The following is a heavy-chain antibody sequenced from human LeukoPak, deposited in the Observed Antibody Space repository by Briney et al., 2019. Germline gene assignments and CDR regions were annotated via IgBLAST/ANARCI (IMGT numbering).Heavy chain of an antibody. CDR3: AKALTSYYNDMYV. CDR2: IRGNGSST. Sequence: GWSLRLSCAASRLTLRRYAMSWVRPAPARGRAGVSDIRGNGSSTYYADSVKGRFTISRDNSKDTLYLQMNGLRAEDTAVYYCAKALTSYYNDMYVWCKGTTVTVSS. CDR1: RLTLRRYA. J-gene: IGHJ6*03. V-gene: IGHV3-23*01.